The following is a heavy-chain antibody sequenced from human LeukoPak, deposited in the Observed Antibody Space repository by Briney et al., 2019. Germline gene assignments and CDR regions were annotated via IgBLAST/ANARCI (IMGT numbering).Heavy chain of an antibody. CDR3: ARDQYYDSSGYYDY. D-gene: IGHD3-22*01. J-gene: IGHJ4*02. CDR2: INPNSGGT. V-gene: IGHV1-2*06. CDR1: GYTLTELS. Sequence: ASVKVSCKVSGYTLTELSMHWVRQAPGQGLEWMGRINPNSGGTNYAQKFQGRVTMTRDTSISTAYMELSRLRSDDTAVYYCARDQYYDSSGYYDYWGQGTLVTVSS.